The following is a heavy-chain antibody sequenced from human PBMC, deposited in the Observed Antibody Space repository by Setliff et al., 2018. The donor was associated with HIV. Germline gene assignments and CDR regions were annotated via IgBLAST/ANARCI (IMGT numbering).Heavy chain of an antibody. Sequence: SETLSLTCAVYGESFSAYYWSWIRQPPVKGLEWIGEINHSGSTNYNPSLKSRVTISVDTSKNQFSLKLSSVTAADTAVYYCARRPGYYGSGILDYWGQGTLVTVSS. V-gene: IGHV4-34*01. D-gene: IGHD3-10*01. CDR3: ARRPGYYGSGILDY. CDR2: INHSGST. J-gene: IGHJ4*02. CDR1: GESFSAYY.